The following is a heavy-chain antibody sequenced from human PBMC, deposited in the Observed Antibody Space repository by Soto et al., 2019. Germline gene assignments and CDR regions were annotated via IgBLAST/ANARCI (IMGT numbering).Heavy chain of an antibody. V-gene: IGHV3-15*01. Sequence: EVQQVESGGGLVKPGGSLGLSCAASGFTFSNAWMSWVRQAPGKGLEWVGRIKRNADGGTADYAAPVKGRFTISRDDSKNTLYLQMNSLKTEDTAVYYCTTAATTVTTIDYWGQGTLVTVSS. CDR2: IKRNADGGTA. J-gene: IGHJ4*02. CDR1: GFTFSNAW. CDR3: TTAATTVTTIDY. D-gene: IGHD4-17*01.